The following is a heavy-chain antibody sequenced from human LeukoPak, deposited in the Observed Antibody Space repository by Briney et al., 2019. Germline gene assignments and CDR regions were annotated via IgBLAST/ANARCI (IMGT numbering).Heavy chain of an antibody. V-gene: IGHV4-59*01. CDR2: IYYGGST. CDR3: ASASRDGYNYLVDY. D-gene: IGHD5-24*01. Sequence: SETLSLTCTVSGGSISSYYWSWIRQPPGRGLEWMGNIYYGGSTNYNPSLKSRVTISVDTSKNQFSLKLRSVTAADTAVYYCASASRDGYNYLVDYGGERTLVTVSS. J-gene: IGHJ4*02. CDR1: GGSISSYY.